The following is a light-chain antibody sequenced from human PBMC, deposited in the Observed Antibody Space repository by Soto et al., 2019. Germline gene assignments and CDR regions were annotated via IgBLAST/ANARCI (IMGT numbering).Light chain of an antibody. CDR2: EVN. CDR3: TSYAGGNNV. J-gene: IGLJ1*01. Sequence: QSALTQPPSASGSPGQSVTISCTGTSSDVGGYKDVSWYQQYQGKVPKLMVYEVNKRPSGVPDRFSVSKSGNTASLTVSGLQAEDEADYYCTSYAGGNNVFGTGTKLTVL. V-gene: IGLV2-8*01. CDR1: SSDVGGYKD.